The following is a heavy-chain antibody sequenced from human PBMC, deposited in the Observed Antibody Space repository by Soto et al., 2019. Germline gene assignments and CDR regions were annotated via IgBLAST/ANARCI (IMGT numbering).Heavy chain of an antibody. CDR1: GFDFSNTW. J-gene: IGHJ4*02. D-gene: IGHD2-21*01. V-gene: IGHV3-74*01. CDR2: INSDGSSI. Sequence: QPGGSLRLSCATSGFDFSNTWIHWVRQVPGQGLVWVSRINSDGSSIIYADSVKGRFTLSRDNAKNTVHLQMSSLRVEDTAVYYCENDWYHTIDSWGQGIPVTVSS. CDR3: ENDWYHTIDS.